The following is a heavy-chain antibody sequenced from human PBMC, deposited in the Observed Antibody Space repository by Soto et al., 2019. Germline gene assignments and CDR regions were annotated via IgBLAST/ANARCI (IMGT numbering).Heavy chain of an antibody. Sequence: EVQLVQSGAEVKKPGESLKISCKGSGYSFTSYWIGWVRQMPGKGLEWMGIIYPGDSDTRYSPSFQGQVTISADKSISTAYLQWSSLKASDTAMYYCARLGNLPYSSALSRYYYYYYMDVWGKGTTVTVSS. V-gene: IGHV5-51*03. CDR2: IYPGDSDT. D-gene: IGHD6-19*01. J-gene: IGHJ6*03. CDR1: GYSFTSYW. CDR3: ARLGNLPYSSALSRYYYYYYMDV.